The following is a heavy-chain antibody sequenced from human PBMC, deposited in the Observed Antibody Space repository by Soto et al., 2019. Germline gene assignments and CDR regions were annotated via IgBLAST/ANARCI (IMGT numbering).Heavy chain of an antibody. D-gene: IGHD3-9*01. CDR2: TYYRSKWYN. J-gene: IGHJ3*02. CDR3: ARDLRALRYFDWSDAFDI. CDR1: GDSVSSNSAA. V-gene: IGHV6-1*01. Sequence: SQTLSLTCAISGDSVSSNSAAWNWIRQSPSRGLEWLGRTYYRSKWYNDYAVSVKSRITINPDTSKNQFSLQLNSVTPEDTAVYYCARDLRALRYFDWSDAFDIWGQGTMVTVSS.